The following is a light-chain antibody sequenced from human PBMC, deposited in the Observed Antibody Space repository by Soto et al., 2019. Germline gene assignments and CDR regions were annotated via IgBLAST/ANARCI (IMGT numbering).Light chain of an antibody. CDR2: DAS. Sequence: DIQMTQSPSTLSASVGDRVTITCRSSQSISGYLAWYQQKPGKAPKLLIYDASSLESGVPSRFSGSASGTEFTLTISSLQPDDFATYYCQQYKIYPWTFGQGTKVDIK. V-gene: IGKV1-5*01. J-gene: IGKJ1*01. CDR1: QSISGY. CDR3: QQYKIYPWT.